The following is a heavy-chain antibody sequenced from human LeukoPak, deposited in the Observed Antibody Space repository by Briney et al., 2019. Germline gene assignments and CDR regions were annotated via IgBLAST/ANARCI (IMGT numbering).Heavy chain of an antibody. CDR3: ARAAWIDYYYYMDV. CDR2: INWDGGSI. J-gene: IGHJ6*03. V-gene: IGHV3-20*04. CDR1: GFTFEDYG. D-gene: IGHD2-2*03. Sequence: GGSLRLSCAASGFTFEDYGMSWVRQAPGKGLEWVSGINWDGGSIGYIDSVKGRFTISRENAKNSLYLQMNSLRAEDTAVYYCARAAWIDYYYYMDVWGKGTTVTISS.